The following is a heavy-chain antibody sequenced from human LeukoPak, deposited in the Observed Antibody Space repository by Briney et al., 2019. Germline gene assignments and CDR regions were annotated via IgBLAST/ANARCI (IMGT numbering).Heavy chain of an antibody. CDR1: GGSVSSSSYY. D-gene: IGHD5-24*01. J-gene: IGHJ6*02. V-gene: IGHV4-39*01. Sequence: PSETLSLTCTVTGGSVSSSSYYWGWIRQPPGNGLAWIGTVLQSGSTYYNPSLKGRVTMSVDTSKNQFSLRLSSVTAADTALYYCARRRDNNYYFDMDVWGQGTTVTVSS. CDR2: VLQSGST. CDR3: ARRRDNNYYFDMDV.